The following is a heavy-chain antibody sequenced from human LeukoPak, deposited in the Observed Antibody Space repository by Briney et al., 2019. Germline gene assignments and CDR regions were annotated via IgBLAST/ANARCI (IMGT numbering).Heavy chain of an antibody. CDR1: GGSINRYY. Sequence: PETLSLTCSVSGGSINRYYWSWSWQPPGKGLECIGYIYYSVSTNYNTSLKSRVTISADTSKNQFSLKLSSVTATDTAVYYCARHDMDVAGAGLDYFDYWGQGTLVTVSS. CDR2: IYYSVST. CDR3: ARHDMDVAGAGLDYFDY. D-gene: IGHD1-26*01. J-gene: IGHJ4*02. V-gene: IGHV4-59*08.